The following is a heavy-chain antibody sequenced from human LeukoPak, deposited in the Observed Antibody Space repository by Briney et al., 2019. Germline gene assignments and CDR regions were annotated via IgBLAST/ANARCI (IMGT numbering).Heavy chain of an antibody. J-gene: IGHJ4*02. V-gene: IGHV3-23*01. CDR1: GFTFSNYA. CDR2: ITGSGGNT. CDR3: AKWGDYDVLTGYYVSDY. D-gene: IGHD3-9*01. Sequence: GASLRLSCADSGFTFSNYAMSWVRQAPGKGLECVSAITGSGGNTYSADSVKGRFTISRDNSKNTVFLQMNSLRAEDTAVYYCAKWGDYDVLTGYYVSDYWGQGTLVTVSS.